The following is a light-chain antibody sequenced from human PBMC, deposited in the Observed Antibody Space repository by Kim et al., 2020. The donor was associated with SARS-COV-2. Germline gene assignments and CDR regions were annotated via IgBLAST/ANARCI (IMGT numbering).Light chain of an antibody. V-gene: IGLV3-25*03. J-gene: IGLJ3*02. Sequence: SYELTQPPSVSVSPGQTARITCSGDALPDQYAYWYQQKPGQAPVLAIKKDSERPSGIPDRFSGSSSGTTVTLTITGVQAEDEADYYCQSADSSGAYRVFGGGTQLTVL. CDR1: ALPDQY. CDR3: QSADSSGAYRV. CDR2: KDS.